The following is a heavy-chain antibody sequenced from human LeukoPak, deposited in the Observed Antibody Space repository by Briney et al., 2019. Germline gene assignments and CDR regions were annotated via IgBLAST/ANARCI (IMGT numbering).Heavy chain of an antibody. J-gene: IGHJ4*02. D-gene: IGHD2-15*01. CDR2: IYYSGST. CDR1: GGSISGYY. Sequence: SETLSLTCTVSGGSISGYYWSWIRQPPGKGLEWIGYIYYSGSTKYNPSLKSRVTISVDTSKNQFSLKLSSVTAADTAVYYCARDRYGISRYYFDYWGQGTLVTVSS. CDR3: ARDRYGISRYYFDY. V-gene: IGHV4-59*12.